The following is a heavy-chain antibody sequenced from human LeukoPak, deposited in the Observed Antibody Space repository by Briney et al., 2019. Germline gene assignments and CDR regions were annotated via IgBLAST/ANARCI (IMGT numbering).Heavy chain of an antibody. D-gene: IGHD3-3*01. V-gene: IGHV1-18*01. CDR1: GYTFTSYG. J-gene: IGHJ4*02. CDR3: ARDWFSVLRFLGGY. CDR2: ISAYNGNT. Sequence: ASVKVSCKASGYTFTSYGISWVRQAPGQGLEWMGWISAYNGNTNYAQKLQGRVTMTTDTSTSTAYMELRSLRPDDTAVYYCARDWFSVLRFLGGYWGQGALVTVSS.